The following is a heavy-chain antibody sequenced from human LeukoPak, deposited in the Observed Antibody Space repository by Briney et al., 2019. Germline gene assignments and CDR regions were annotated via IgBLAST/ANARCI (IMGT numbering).Heavy chain of an antibody. J-gene: IGHJ4*02. CDR3: AKMMAGVAGIPNC. D-gene: IGHD6-19*01. V-gene: IGHV3-23*01. Sequence: TGGSLRLSCAASGFTFSSYAMSWVRRAPGKGLEWVSAISESGTNTYYTDSVRGRFTISRDNSKNTLYLRMNSLRADDTAVYYCAKMMAGVAGIPNCWGQGTLVTVFS. CDR2: ISESGTNT. CDR1: GFTFSSYA.